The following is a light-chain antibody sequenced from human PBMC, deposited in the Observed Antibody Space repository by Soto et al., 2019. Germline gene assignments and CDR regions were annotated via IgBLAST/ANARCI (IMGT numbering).Light chain of an antibody. J-gene: IGKJ1*01. CDR2: AAS. CDR1: HPVSSAF. V-gene: IGKV3-20*01. Sequence: EILLTKSPGTLSLSPWERATLSCMASHPVSSAFLVWYQQKHGQPPRLLIYAASTRATGIPDRFSGSGSGTDYTLTISRLEPEDIAVYYCQQYGSSPGTFGQGTKVDIK. CDR3: QQYGSSPGT.